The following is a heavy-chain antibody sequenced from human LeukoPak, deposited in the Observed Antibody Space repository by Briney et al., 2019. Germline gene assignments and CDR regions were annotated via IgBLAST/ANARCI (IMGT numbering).Heavy chain of an antibody. Sequence: GGSLRLSCAASGFNFGNFWMSWIRQAPGRGLQWVATVKGDGTNIHYLDSVNGRFTISRDNARNLLFLQMNRLRAEDTAVYYCAKLLDWGTTYDYWGQGALVTVS. CDR3: AKLLDWGTTYDY. CDR2: VKGDGTNI. D-gene: IGHD3-16*01. V-gene: IGHV3-7*01. CDR1: GFNFGNFW. J-gene: IGHJ4*02.